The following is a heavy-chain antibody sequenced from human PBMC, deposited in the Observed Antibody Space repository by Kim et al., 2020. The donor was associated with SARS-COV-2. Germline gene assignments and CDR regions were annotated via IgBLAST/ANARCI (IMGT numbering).Heavy chain of an antibody. J-gene: IGHJ4*02. D-gene: IGHD1-20*01. Sequence: RTIYADSVMGRFSIARDKSKDTRYLQMNNLRDEDTAVYYCVREIVTEYGGDWGQGTLVTVAS. CDR2: RT. V-gene: IGHV3-23*01. CDR3: VREIVTEYGGD.